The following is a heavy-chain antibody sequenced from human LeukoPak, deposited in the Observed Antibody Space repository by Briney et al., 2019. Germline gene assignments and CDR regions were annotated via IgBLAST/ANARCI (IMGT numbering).Heavy chain of an antibody. D-gene: IGHD3-22*01. CDR1: GGSISSYY. CDR2: IYYSGST. CDR3: ARLTYYYDSSGYYYFDY. V-gene: IGHV4-59*01. Sequence: ASETLSLTCTVSGGSISSYYWSWIRQPPGKGLEWIGYIYYSGSTNYNPSLKSRVTVSVDTSKNQFSLKLSSVTAADTAVYYCARLTYYYDSSGYYYFDYWGQGTLVTVSS. J-gene: IGHJ4*02.